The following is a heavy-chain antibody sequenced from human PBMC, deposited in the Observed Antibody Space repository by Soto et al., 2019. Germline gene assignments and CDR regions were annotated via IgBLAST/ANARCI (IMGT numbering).Heavy chain of an antibody. J-gene: IGHJ6*02. D-gene: IGHD2-2*01. CDR2: ISAYNGNT. CDR1: GYTFTNYG. V-gene: IGHV1-18*01. CDR3: AREGYCISTSCRHYDYYGMDV. Sequence: ASVKVSCKASGYTFTNYGISWVRQAPGQGLEWMGWISAYNGNTNYAQKFQGRVTMTTDTSTSTAYMELRSLRSDDTAVYYCAREGYCISTSCRHYDYYGMDVWGQGTTFTVSS.